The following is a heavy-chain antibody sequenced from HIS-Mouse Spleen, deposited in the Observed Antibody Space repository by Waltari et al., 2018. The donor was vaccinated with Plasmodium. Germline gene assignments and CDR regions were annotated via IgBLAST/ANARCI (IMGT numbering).Heavy chain of an antibody. Sequence: EVQLVESGGGLVQPGGSLRLSCAASGFTFRSYDMHWVRQATGKGVGWVSVSGTGGDNYDPGAVNGRFTISRENGNDYLYLQMNSLRAGDTAVYYCARGPTYSSSYYFDYWGQGTLVTVSS. J-gene: IGHJ4*02. CDR3: ARGPTYSSSYYFDY. V-gene: IGHV3-13*01. CDR2: SGTGGDN. D-gene: IGHD6-6*01. CDR1: GFTFRSYD.